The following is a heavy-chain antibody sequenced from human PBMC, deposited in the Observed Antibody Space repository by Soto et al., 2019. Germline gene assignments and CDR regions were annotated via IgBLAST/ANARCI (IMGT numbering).Heavy chain of an antibody. CDR2: IGIKANNYAT. D-gene: IGHD4-17*01. CDR1: GFTFSGSA. Sequence: EVQLVESGGGLVQPGGSLKLSCAASGFTFSGSAMHWVRQASGKGLEWVGHIGIKANNYATAYAASVKGRFTISRDDSKNTAYLQMNSLKTEDTAVYYCTRLSAYGYAFDIWGQGTMVTVSS. V-gene: IGHV3-73*01. J-gene: IGHJ3*02. CDR3: TRLSAYGYAFDI.